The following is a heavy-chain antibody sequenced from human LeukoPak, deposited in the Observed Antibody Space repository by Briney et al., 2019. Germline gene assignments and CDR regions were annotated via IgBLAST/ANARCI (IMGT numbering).Heavy chain of an antibody. CDR2: ISFDGSDK. D-gene: IGHD5-18*01. V-gene: IGHV3-33*05. Sequence: GGSLRLSCAASGFTLNNYGMHWVRQAPGKGLEWVAAISFDGSDKYYADSVRGRFTISRDSSKNTLYLQMTSLRADDTAVYYCATGRPRDTVLVPVPTFDYWGQGTLVTVSS. J-gene: IGHJ4*02. CDR3: ATGRPRDTVLVPVPTFDY. CDR1: GFTLNNYG.